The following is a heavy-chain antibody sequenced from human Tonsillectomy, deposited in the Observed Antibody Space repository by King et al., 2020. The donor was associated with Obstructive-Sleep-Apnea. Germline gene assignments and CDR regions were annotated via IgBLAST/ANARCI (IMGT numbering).Heavy chain of an antibody. V-gene: IGHV2-5*02. CDR3: AHATGTSYSSSWYWYFDV. J-gene: IGHJ2*01. CDR1: GFSLSTSGVG. CDR2: IYWDENR. Sequence: TLKESGPTLVKPTQTLTLTFTFSGFSLSTSGVGVGWIRQPPGKALEWLARIYWDENREYSPSLESRLTITKHTSKNQVVLTMTNMDPVDTATYYCAHATGTSYSSSWYWYFDVWGRGTLVTVSS. D-gene: IGHD6-13*01.